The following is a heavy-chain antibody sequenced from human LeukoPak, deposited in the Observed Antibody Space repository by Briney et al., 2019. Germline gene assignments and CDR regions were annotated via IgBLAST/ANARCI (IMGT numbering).Heavy chain of an antibody. D-gene: IGHD3-3*01. CDR3: ASRDYDFWSGYCPFDY. Sequence: SVKVSCKASGYTFTSYDINWVRQAPGQGLEWMGGIIPIFGTANYAQKFQGRVTITADESTSTAYMELSSLRSEDTAVYYCASRDYDFWSGYCPFDYWGQGTLVTVSS. CDR2: IIPIFGTA. J-gene: IGHJ4*02. V-gene: IGHV1-69*13. CDR1: GYTFTSYD.